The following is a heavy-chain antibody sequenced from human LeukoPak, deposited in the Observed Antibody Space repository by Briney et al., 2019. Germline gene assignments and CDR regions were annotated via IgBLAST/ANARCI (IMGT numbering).Heavy chain of an antibody. D-gene: IGHD2-15*01. CDR3: ARHVAPDMDYFDY. CDR2: VRYTGTP. V-gene: IGHV4-59*08. CDR1: GGSFSGYY. Sequence: SETLSLTCTVSGGSFSGYYWTWIRQSPGQRPEWLAYVRYTGTPNYNPSLKSRLTISVDTSKNQFSLTLTSVTAADTAVYYCARHVAPDMDYFDYWGPGTLVTVSP. J-gene: IGHJ4*02.